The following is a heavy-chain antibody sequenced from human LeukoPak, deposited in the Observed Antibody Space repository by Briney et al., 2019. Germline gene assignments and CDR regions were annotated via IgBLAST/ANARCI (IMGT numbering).Heavy chain of an antibody. CDR3: ARQRYMDV. CDR1: GFTFSRYW. Sequence: GGSLRLSCAASGFTFSRYWMSWVRQAPGKGLEWVANINEDGSEKIYVDFAKGRFTISRDNAKNSLYLQMNSLRGEDRAVYYCARQRYMDVWGKGTTVTVSS. CDR2: INEDGSEK. J-gene: IGHJ6*03. V-gene: IGHV3-7*01.